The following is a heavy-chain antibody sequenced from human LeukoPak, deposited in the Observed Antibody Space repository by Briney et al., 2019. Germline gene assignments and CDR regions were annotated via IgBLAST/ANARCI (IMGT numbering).Heavy chain of an antibody. D-gene: IGHD2-21*01. V-gene: IGHV3-64*02. CDR3: AKDNGRRTIPFDY. CDR2: ISSSGGNT. Sequence: GGSLRLSCAASGFTFSNYAMHWVRQAPGRGLEYVSAISSSGGNTYYADSVKGRFTISRDNSKNTLYLQMGSLRAEDTAVYYCAKDNGRRTIPFDYWGQGTLVTVSS. J-gene: IGHJ4*02. CDR1: GFTFSNYA.